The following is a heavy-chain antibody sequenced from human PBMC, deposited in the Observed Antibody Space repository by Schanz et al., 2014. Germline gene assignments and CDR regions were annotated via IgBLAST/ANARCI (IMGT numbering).Heavy chain of an antibody. J-gene: IGHJ4*02. CDR1: GFTLNNAW. D-gene: IGHD3-10*01. CDR3: TADLWFGAVWGVW. CDR2: IKSKTDGGTR. V-gene: IGHV3-15*01. Sequence: EVQLVESGGGLVKPGGSLRLSCATSGFTLNNAWMNWVRQAPGKGLQWVARIKSKTDGGTRDYAAPVKGRFTISTDDSKNTVYRQMTSLQTEDTPVYYCTADLWFGAVWGVWWGQGTLVTVSS.